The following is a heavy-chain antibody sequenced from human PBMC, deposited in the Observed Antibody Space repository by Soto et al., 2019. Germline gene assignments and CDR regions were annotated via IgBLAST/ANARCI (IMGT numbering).Heavy chain of an antibody. V-gene: IGHV3-30*18. Sequence: GGSLRLSCAASGFTFSSYGMHWVRQAPGKGLEWVAVISYDGSNKYYADSVKGRFTISRDNSKNTLYLQMNSLRAEDTAVYYCAKDSLGAGRLYYYYMDVWGKGTTVTVSS. CDR1: GFTFSSYG. CDR3: AKDSLGAGRLYYYYMDV. J-gene: IGHJ6*03. CDR2: ISYDGSNK. D-gene: IGHD3-16*01.